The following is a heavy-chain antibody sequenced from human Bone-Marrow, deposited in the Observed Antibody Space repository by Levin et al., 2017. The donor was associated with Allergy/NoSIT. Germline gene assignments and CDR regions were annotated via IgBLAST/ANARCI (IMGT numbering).Heavy chain of an antibody. CDR2: VNNDGSTT. J-gene: IGHJ6*02. D-gene: IGHD1-14*01. Sequence: PGGSLRLSCAASGFTLSKYWMYWVRQAPGKGLAWISFVNNDGSTTTYADSVKGRFTISRDNAKDTLFMQMHSLRAEDTAVYYCTRGGDNHAMDVWGHGTTVTVSS. V-gene: IGHV3-74*01. CDR1: GFTLSKYW. CDR3: TRGGDNHAMDV.